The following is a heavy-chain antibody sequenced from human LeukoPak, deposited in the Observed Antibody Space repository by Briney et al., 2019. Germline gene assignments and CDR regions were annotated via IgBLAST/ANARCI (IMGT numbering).Heavy chain of an antibody. CDR3: GKTTTGYSSGRYPSWPVDY. D-gene: IGHD6-19*01. V-gene: IGHV3-23*01. J-gene: IGHJ4*02. CDR1: GFTFNSYA. Sequence: GGSLRLSCAASGFTFNSYAMYWVRQAPGKGLEWVSGIFGSGGSAHYADSVKGRFTISRDNSKNTVYLQIDSLRVEDTAVYYCGKTTTGYSSGRYPSWPVDYWGQGTLVTVSS. CDR2: IFGSGGSA.